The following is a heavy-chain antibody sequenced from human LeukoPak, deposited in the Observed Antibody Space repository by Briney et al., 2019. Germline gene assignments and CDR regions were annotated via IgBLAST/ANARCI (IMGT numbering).Heavy chain of an antibody. CDR3: VRVHGGGY. Sequence: PGGFLRPSCAASGFTVSDNNMIWVRQAPGKGLEWVSTLHRDGSVRYADSVNGRFTISRDDSKNTLSLQMSSLRDEDTAVYYCVRVHGGGYWGQGTLVTVSS. J-gene: IGHJ4*02. CDR1: GFTVSDNN. D-gene: IGHD3-16*01. CDR2: LHRDGSV. V-gene: IGHV3-53*01.